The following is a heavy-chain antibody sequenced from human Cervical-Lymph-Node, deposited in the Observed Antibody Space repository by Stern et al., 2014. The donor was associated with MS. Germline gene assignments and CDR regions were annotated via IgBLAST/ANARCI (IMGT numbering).Heavy chain of an antibody. CDR3: AADPSTGGGP. V-gene: IGHV3-23*04. D-gene: IGHD1-1*01. Sequence: EVQLVESGGGLVQPGGSLRLSCAASGFAFSYYGMSWVRQAPGQGLEWVSTLNPNGKNTHYADSVEGRFAISRDISKNTLYLQMNSLTVEDTATYYCAADPSTGGGPWGQGTLVTVSS. CDR2: LNPNGKNT. CDR1: GFAFSYYG. J-gene: IGHJ4*02.